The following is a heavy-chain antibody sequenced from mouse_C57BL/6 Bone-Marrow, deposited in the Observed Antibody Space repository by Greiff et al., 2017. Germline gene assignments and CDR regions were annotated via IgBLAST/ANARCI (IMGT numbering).Heavy chain of an antibody. D-gene: IGHD1-1*01. V-gene: IGHV1-82*01. Sequence: QVQLQQSGPELVKPGASVKISCKASGYAFSSSWMNWVKQRPGKGLEWIGRIYPGDGDPNYNGKFKGKATLTADKSSSTAYMQLSSLTSEDSAVEFCARRTTVVTGYFDYWGQGTTLTVSS. CDR1: GYAFSSSW. CDR3: ARRTTVVTGYFDY. CDR2: IYPGDGDP. J-gene: IGHJ2*01.